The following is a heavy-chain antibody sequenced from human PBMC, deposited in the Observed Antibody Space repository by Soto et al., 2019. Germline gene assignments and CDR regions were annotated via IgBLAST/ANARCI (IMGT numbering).Heavy chain of an antibody. CDR1: VYTFTSYG. V-gene: IGHV1-18*01. CDR3: ARSLVVVAATLSAEYFQH. CDR2: ISAYNGNT. D-gene: IGHD2-15*01. J-gene: IGHJ1*01. Sequence: ASVKVSCKASVYTFTSYGISWVRQAPGQGLEWMGWISAYNGNTNYAQKLQGRVTMTTDTSTSTAYMELRSLRSDDTAVYYCARSLVVVAATLSAEYFQHWGQGTLVTVSS.